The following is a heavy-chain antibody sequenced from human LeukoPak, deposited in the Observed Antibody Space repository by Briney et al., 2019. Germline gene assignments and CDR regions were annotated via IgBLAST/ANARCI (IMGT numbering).Heavy chain of an antibody. CDR3: AKTPSGWYVGNFDY. CDR1: GFTFSSYG. Sequence: PGGSLRLSCAASGFTFSSYGMHWVRQAPGKGLEWVAFIRYDGSNKYYADSVKGRFTISRDNSKNTLYLQMNSLRAEDTAVYYCAKTPSGWYVGNFDYWGQGTLVTVSS. D-gene: IGHD6-19*01. CDR2: IRYDGSNK. J-gene: IGHJ4*02. V-gene: IGHV3-30*02.